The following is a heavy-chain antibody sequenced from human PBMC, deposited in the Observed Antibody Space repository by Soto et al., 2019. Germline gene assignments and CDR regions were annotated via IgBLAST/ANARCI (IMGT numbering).Heavy chain of an antibody. CDR1: RFTFSSYG. Sequence: LRRYWGASRFTFSSYGMHWVRQAPGKGLEWVAVISNDGSSKYYTDSVKGRFAISRDNSKNTLYLQMNSLRAEDTAVYYCAKDPMETLGYFHYWGQGTLVTVSS. CDR2: ISNDGSSK. V-gene: IGHV3-30*18. CDR3: AKDPMETLGYFHY. D-gene: IGHD1-1*01. J-gene: IGHJ4*02.